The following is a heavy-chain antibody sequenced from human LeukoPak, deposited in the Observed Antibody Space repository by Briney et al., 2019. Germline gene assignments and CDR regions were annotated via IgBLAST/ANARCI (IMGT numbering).Heavy chain of an antibody. V-gene: IGHV1-3*01. CDR3: ARDLVGDGYNSGVFDY. CDR2: INAGNGNT. D-gene: IGHD5-24*01. CDR1: GYTFTIYA. Sequence: ASVKVSCKASGYTFTIYAMHWVRQAPGQRLEWMGWINAGNGNTKYSQKFQGRVTITRDTSASTAYMELSSLRSEDTAVYYCARDLVGDGYNSGVFDYWGQGTLVTVSS. J-gene: IGHJ4*02.